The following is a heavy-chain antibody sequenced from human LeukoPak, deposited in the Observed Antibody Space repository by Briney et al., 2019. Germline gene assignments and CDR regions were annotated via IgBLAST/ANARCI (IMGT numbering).Heavy chain of an antibody. J-gene: IGHJ4*02. CDR3: ARLSGRVVCSAGSCYIDS. D-gene: IGHD2-15*01. CDR1: GYRFTSDW. CDR2: IYPGDSDT. V-gene: IGHV5-51*01. Sequence: GASLQISCKGSGYRFTSDWVGWVRQLRGKGLEWMGIIYPGDSDTRYSPSFQGQVTISADKSVNTAYLQWSSLRASDTAMYYCARLSGRVVCSAGSCYIDSWGQGTLVTVSS.